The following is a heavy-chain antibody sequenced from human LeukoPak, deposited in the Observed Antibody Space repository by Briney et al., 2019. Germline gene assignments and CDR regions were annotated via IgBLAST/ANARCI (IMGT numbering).Heavy chain of an antibody. Sequence: SETLSLTCTVSGGSISSSNYYWGWVRQPPGKGLECIGSIYYSGGTYYNPSLKSRVTISVDTSKNQFSLKLSSVTAADTAVYYCARHYGRPRPIPSSRAFGYWGQGTLVTVSS. V-gene: IGHV4-39*01. CDR3: ARHYGRPRPIPSSRAFGY. CDR1: GGSISSSNYY. D-gene: IGHD2/OR15-2a*01. J-gene: IGHJ4*02. CDR2: IYYSGGT.